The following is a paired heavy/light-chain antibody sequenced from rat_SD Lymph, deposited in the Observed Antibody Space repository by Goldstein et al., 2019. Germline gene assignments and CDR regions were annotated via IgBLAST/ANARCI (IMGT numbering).Heavy chain of an antibody. V-gene: IGHV8-22*01. D-gene: IGHD1-7*01. CDR1: GFSLSTSGMV. CDR2: IDWDGDK. CDR3: ARRPGDTRGWYFDF. J-gene: IGHJ1*01. Sequence: QVTLKESGPGMLQPSKTLSLTCSFSGFSLSTSGMVVSWIRQPSGKSLEWLAAIDWDGDKYYNPSLKSRLTVSKDTSNTQVFLKITSVDTADTATYYCARRPGDTRGWYFDFWGPGTMVTVSS.
Light chain of an antibody. CDR3: LQYVNLPYT. J-gene: IGKJ2-3*01. V-gene: IGKV19S2*01. CDR1: QNINKY. CDR2: YTS. Sequence: DIQMTQSPPSLSASLGDKVTITCQASQNINKYIAWYQQKPGKAPRLLIRYTSTLESGTPSRFSGSGSGRDYSFSISNVESEDIASYYCLQYVNLPYTFGAGTKLELK.